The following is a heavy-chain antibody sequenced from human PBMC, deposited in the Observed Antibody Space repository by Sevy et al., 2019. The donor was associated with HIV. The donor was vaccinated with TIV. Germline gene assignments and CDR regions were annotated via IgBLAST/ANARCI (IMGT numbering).Heavy chain of an antibody. D-gene: IGHD2-2*01. CDR3: VRHGALLGVPSTIYAFDI. J-gene: IGHJ3*02. CDR1: GDSISSYY. Sequence: SETLSLTCSVSGDSISSYYWSWIRQHPGKGLEWIAYMYYSGSNNYNPSVKSRVTISADTSANQFSLKLTSVTAADTAIYYCVRHGALLGVPSTIYAFDIWGQGTMVTVSS. V-gene: IGHV4-59*08. CDR2: MYYSGSN.